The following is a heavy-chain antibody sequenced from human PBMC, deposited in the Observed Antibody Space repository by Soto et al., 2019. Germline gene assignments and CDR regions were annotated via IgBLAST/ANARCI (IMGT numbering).Heavy chain of an antibody. Sequence: QVQLQESGPGLVKPSGTLSLTCAVSGGSISSSNWWSWVRQPPGKGLEWIGEIYHSGSTNYNPSLKCRVTISVYKSQNQFSLKLSSVNAADTAVYYCARDKWAVGIAAVWGQGTLVTVSS. CDR3: ARDKWAVGIAAV. CDR1: GGSISSSNW. D-gene: IGHD6-13*01. J-gene: IGHJ4*02. V-gene: IGHV4-4*02. CDR2: IYHSGST.